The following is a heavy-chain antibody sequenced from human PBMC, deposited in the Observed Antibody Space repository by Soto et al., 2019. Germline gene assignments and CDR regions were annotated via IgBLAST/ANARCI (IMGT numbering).Heavy chain of an antibody. D-gene: IGHD5-12*01. CDR1: GFTFSGHS. V-gene: IGHV3-48*01. CDR2: ISSSSSTI. J-gene: IGHJ4*02. CDR3: ARLVATNIDY. Sequence: PGGSLRLSCVASGFTFSGHSMNWVRQAPGKGLEWVSYISSSSSTIYYADSVKGRFTISRDNAKNSLYLQMNSLRAEDTALYYCARLVATNIDYWGQGTLVTVSS.